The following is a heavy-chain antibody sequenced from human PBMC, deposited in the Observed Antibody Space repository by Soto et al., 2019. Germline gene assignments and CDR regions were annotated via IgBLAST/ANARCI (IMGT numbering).Heavy chain of an antibody. D-gene: IGHD6-6*01. V-gene: IGHV4-34*01. J-gene: IGHJ4*02. CDR3: ARGGKAARDY. Sequence: QVQLQQWGAGLLKPSETLSLTCAVYSGSFSGYYWSWIRQPPGKGLEWIGEINHSGSTNYNPSLKSRVTISVDTSKNQFSLKLSSVTAADTAVYYCARGGKAARDYWGQGTLVTVSS. CDR2: INHSGST. CDR1: SGSFSGYY.